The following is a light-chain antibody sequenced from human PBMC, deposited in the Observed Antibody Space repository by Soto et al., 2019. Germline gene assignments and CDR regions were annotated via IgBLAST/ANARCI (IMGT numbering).Light chain of an antibody. CDR3: QQHYNTPRT. CDR2: TAS. CDR1: QSISSY. V-gene: IGKV1-39*01. J-gene: IGKJ1*01. Sequence: DIQMTQSPSSLSASVGDRVTITCRASQSISSYLNWYQQKPGKAPTLLIYTASNLQSGVPSRFSGSGSGTHFTLTISSLQPEDFATYYCQQHYNTPRTFGQGTKVDI.